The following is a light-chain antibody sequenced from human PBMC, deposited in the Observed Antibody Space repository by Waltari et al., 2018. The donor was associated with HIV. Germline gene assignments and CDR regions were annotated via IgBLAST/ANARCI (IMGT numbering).Light chain of an antibody. CDR3: AAWYDSLNGLV. CDR1: SSNIGINA. V-gene: IGLV1-44*01. J-gene: IGLJ1*01. Sequence: QSVLTQPPSASGTPGQRVTISCSGSSSNIGINAVNWYQQFPGTAPNLRIYSNNQRPSGVPDRFSGSKSGTSASLAISGLQSEDEADYYCAAWYDSLNGLVFGTGTKVTVL. CDR2: SNN.